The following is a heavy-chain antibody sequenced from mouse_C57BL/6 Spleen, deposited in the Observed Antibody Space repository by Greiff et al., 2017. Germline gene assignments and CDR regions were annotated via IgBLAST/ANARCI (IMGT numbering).Heavy chain of an antibody. CDR2: IYPGSGST. J-gene: IGHJ1*03. Sequence: QVQLQQSGAELVKPGASVKMSCKASGYTFTSYWITWVKQRPGQGLEWIGDIYPGSGSTNYNEKFKSKATLTVDTSSSTAYMQLSSLTSEDSAVYYCARGYDGYGWYFDVWGTGTTVTVSS. CDR1: GYTFTSYW. D-gene: IGHD2-3*01. CDR3: ARGYDGYGWYFDV. V-gene: IGHV1-55*01.